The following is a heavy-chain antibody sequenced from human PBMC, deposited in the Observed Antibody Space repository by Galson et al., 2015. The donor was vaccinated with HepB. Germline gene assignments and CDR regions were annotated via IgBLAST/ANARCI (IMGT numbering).Heavy chain of an antibody. J-gene: IGHJ4*02. Sequence: SLRLSCAASGFSLSSYWMYWVRQAPGKGLVWVSEINSDGSSTNYADSVKGRFTISRDNAKNTLYLQMNGLRADDTAVYYCARVSGWFPSDYWGQGTLVTVSS. CDR2: INSDGSST. CDR3: ARVSGWFPSDY. D-gene: IGHD6-19*01. V-gene: IGHV3-74*01. CDR1: GFSLSSYW.